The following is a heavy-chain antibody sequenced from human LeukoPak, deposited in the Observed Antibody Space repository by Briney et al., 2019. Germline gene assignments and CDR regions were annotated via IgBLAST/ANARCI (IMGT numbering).Heavy chain of an antibody. V-gene: IGHV3-23*01. CDR3: AKDSRAALYYYDSSGYYSR. CDR1: GFTFSSYA. CDR2: TSGSGGST. D-gene: IGHD3-22*01. J-gene: IGHJ4*02. Sequence: GGSLRLSCAASGFTFSSYAMSWVRQAPGKGLEWVSATSGSGGSTYYADSVKGRFTISRDNSKNTLYLQMNSLRAEDTAVYYCAKDSRAALYYYDSSGYYSRWGQGTLVTVSS.